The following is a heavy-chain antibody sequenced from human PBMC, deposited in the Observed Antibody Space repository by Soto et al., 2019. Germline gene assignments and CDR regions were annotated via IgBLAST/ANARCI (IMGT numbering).Heavy chain of an antibody. CDR2: IIPIFGTA. Sequence: SVKVSCKASGGTFSSYAISWVRQAPGQGLEWMGGIIPIFGTANYAQKFQGRVTITADESTSTAYMELSSLRSEDTAVYYCARGGYYGSGSYSNDYWGQGTLVTVS. J-gene: IGHJ4*02. CDR3: ARGGYYGSGSYSNDY. V-gene: IGHV1-69*13. CDR1: GGTFSSYA. D-gene: IGHD3-10*01.